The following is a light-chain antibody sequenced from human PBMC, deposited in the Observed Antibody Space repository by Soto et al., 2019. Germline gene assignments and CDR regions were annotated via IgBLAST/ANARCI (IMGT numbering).Light chain of an antibody. CDR3: CSDAGSSTYV. CDR2: EVT. CDR1: SSDVGSFNF. V-gene: IGLV2-23*02. J-gene: IGLJ1*01. Sequence: QSVLTQPASVSGSPGQSVTISCTRTSSDVGSFNFVSWYQQHPGKAPKVVIYEVTKRPSGVSNRFSGSKSGNTASLTIYGLQADDVADYYCCSDAGSSTYVFGTGTKVTVL.